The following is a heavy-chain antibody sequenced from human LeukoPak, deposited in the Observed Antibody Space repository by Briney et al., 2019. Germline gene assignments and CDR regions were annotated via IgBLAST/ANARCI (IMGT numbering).Heavy chain of an antibody. CDR1: GGSISSYY. J-gene: IGHJ5*02. D-gene: IGHD1-7*01. V-gene: IGHV4-59*12. CDR3: ARDYRGITGTTAWFDP. Sequence: TASETLSLTCTVSGGSISSYYWSWIRQPPGKGLEWIGYIYYSGSTNYNPSLKSGVTISVDTSKNQFSLKLSSVTAADTAVYYCARDYRGITGTTAWFDPWGQGTLVTVSS. CDR2: IYYSGST.